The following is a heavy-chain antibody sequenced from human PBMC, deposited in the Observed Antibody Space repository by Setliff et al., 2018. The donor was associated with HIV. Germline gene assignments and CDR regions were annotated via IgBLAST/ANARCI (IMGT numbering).Heavy chain of an antibody. CDR1: GGSISSGSYY. CDR3: ARYYYGSGSRQIDAFDI. V-gene: IGHV4-61*09. D-gene: IGHD3-10*01. J-gene: IGHJ3*02. Sequence: KPSETLSLTCTVSGGSISSGSYYWSWIRKPAGKGLEWIGHIYTSGSTNYNPSLKSRVTISVDTSKNQFSLKLSSVTAADTAVYYCARYYYGSGSRQIDAFDIWGQGTMVTVSS. CDR2: IYTSGST.